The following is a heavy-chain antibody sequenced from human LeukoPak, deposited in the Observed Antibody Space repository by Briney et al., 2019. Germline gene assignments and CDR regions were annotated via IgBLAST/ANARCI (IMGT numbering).Heavy chain of an antibody. CDR3: VKGLYSSSKNWFDP. Sequence: GGSPRLSCSGSGFTFSDYAMHWVRQAPGKGLEYVSSISSTGGNTYYADSVKGRFTISRDNSKNTLYLQMSSLRAEDTAVYYCVKGLYSSSKNWFDPWGQGTLVTVSS. J-gene: IGHJ5*02. CDR1: GFTFSDYA. CDR2: ISSTGGNT. D-gene: IGHD6-6*01. V-gene: IGHV3-64D*09.